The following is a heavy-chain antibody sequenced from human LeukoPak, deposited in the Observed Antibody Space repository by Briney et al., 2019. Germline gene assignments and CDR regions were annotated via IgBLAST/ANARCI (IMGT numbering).Heavy chain of an antibody. J-gene: IGHJ4*02. CDR2: IIPIFGTA. D-gene: IGHD2-15*01. V-gene: IGHV1-69*01. Sequence: VASVTVSFKASGGTFSSYAISWVRQAPGQGLEWMGGIIPIFGTANYAQKFQGRVTITADESTSTAYMELSSLRSEDTAVYYCARDVPSGYCSGGSCQSLDYWGQGTLVTVSS. CDR1: GGTFSSYA. CDR3: ARDVPSGYCSGGSCQSLDY.